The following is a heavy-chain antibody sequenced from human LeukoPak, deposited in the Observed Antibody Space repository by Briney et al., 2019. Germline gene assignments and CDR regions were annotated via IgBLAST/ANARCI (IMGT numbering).Heavy chain of an antibody. CDR3: ARGQEKIYYYDSSGYPRREFDY. J-gene: IGHJ4*02. Sequence: GASVKVSCKASGYTFTGYYMHWVRQAPGQGLEWMGWINPNSGGTNYAQKFQGRVTMTRDTSISTAYMELSRLRSDDTAVYYCARGQEKIYYYDSSGYPRREFDYWGQGTLVTVSS. CDR2: INPNSGGT. CDR1: GYTFTGYY. V-gene: IGHV1-2*02. D-gene: IGHD3-22*01.